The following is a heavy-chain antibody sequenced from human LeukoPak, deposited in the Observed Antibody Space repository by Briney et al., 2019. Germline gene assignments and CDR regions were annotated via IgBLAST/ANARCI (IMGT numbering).Heavy chain of an antibody. V-gene: IGHV4-34*01. CDR2: INHSGST. D-gene: IGHD2-2*01. Sequence: SETLSLTCTVYGGSFSGYYWSWIRQPPGKGLAWIGEINHSGSTNYNPSLKSRVTISVDTSKNQFSLKLSSVTAADTAVYYCARGYVVVPAAKLDYWGQGTLVTVSP. J-gene: IGHJ4*02. CDR3: ARGYVVVPAAKLDY. CDR1: GGSFSGYY.